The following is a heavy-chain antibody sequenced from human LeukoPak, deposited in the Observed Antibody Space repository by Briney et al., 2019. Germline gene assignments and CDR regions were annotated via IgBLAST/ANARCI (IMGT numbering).Heavy chain of an antibody. CDR2: IYSGGST. J-gene: IGHJ4*02. V-gene: IGHV3-NL1*01. CDR1: GFTFSSYG. D-gene: IGHD2-15*01. Sequence: GGSLRLSCAASGFTFSSYGMHWVRQAPGKGLEWVSVIYSGGSTYYADSVKGRFTISRDNSKNTLYLQMNSLRAEDTAVYFCVRDGQGSTPLDYWGQGTLVTVSS. CDR3: VRDGQGSTPLDY.